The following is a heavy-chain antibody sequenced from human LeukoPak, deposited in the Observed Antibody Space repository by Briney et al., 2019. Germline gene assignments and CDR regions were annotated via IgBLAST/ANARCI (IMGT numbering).Heavy chain of an antibody. CDR3: ARAGYSYGYYYYGMDV. J-gene: IGHJ6*02. CDR1: GGSISSYY. V-gene: IGHV4-59*01. D-gene: IGHD5-18*01. CDR2: IYYSGST. Sequence: SETLSRTCTVSGGSISSYYWSWLRQPPGKGLEWIGYIYYSGSTNYNPSLKRRVTISVDTSKNQFSLKLSSVTAADTAVYYCARAGYSYGYYYYGMDVWGQGTTVTVSS.